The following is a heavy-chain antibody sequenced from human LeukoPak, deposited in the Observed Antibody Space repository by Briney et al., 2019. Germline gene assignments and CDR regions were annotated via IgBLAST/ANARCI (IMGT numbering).Heavy chain of an antibody. Sequence: SVKVSCKASGGTFSSYAISWVRQAPGQGLEWMGRIIPIFGTANYAHKFQGRVTITTDESTNTAYMELSSLRSEDTAVYYCARIRNGYCSGGSCYSDYWGQGTLVTVSS. J-gene: IGHJ4*02. CDR1: GGTFSSYA. V-gene: IGHV1-69*05. D-gene: IGHD2-15*01. CDR3: ARIRNGYCSGGSCYSDY. CDR2: IIPIFGTA.